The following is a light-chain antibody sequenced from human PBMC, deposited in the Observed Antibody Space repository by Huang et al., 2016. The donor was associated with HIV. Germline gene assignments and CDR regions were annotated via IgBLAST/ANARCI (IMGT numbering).Light chain of an antibody. CDR1: QSINNN. V-gene: IGKV3-15*01. CDR3: QQYNNWPPLLT. Sequence: EIVLTQSPATLSLSPGERAALSCRATQSINNNLAWYQQTPVQSPRLLIYGASTRATGIPARFRGSGSGTEFTLTISSLQSEDFAVYYCQQYNNWPPLLTFGGGTKVEIK. CDR2: GAS. J-gene: IGKJ4*01.